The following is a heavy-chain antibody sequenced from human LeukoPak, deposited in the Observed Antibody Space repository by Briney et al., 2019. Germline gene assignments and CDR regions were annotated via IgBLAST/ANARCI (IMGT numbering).Heavy chain of an antibody. CDR1: GFTFSSYW. Sequence: GGSLRLSCAASGFTFSSYWMSWVRQAPGKGLEWVANIKQDGSEKYYVDSVKGRFTISRDNAKNSLYLQMNSLRAEDTAVYYCARDLGGYTSSSGYWGQGTLVTVSS. CDR3: ARDLGGYTSSSGY. J-gene: IGHJ4*02. D-gene: IGHD6-6*01. CDR2: IKQDGSEK. V-gene: IGHV3-7*01.